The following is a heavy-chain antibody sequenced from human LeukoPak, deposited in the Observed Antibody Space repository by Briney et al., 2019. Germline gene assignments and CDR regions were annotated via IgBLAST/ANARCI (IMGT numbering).Heavy chain of an antibody. CDR1: GFTFGSYG. V-gene: IGHV3-33*01. J-gene: IGHJ4*02. D-gene: IGHD5-12*01. CDR2: IWYDGSNK. Sequence: AGRSLRLSCAASGFTFGSYGMHWVRQAPGKRLGWVAVIWYDGSNKYYAYSVKGRFTISRDNSKNTLYLQMNSLRAEDTAVYYCAREGGCDPYFDYWGQGTLVTVSP. CDR3: AREGGCDPYFDY.